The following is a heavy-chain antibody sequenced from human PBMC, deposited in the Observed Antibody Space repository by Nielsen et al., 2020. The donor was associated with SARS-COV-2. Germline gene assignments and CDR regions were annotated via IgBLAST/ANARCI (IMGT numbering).Heavy chain of an antibody. CDR1: GFTFSSYG. CDR2: IWYDGSNK. D-gene: IGHD3-22*01. CDR3: AREDSSGSLD. Sequence: GESLKISCAASGFTFSSYGMHWVRQAPGKGLEWVAVIWYDGSNKYYADSVKGRFTISRDNSKNTLYLQMNSLGAEDTAVYYCAREDSSGSLDWGQGTLVTVSS. V-gene: IGHV3-33*01. J-gene: IGHJ4*02.